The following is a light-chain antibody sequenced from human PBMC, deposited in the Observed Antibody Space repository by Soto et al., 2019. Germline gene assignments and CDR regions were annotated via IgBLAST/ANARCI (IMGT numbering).Light chain of an antibody. CDR3: QRGDT. J-gene: IGKJ5*01. V-gene: IGKV3-11*01. CDR2: DAS. Sequence: ESVLTQSPATLSLSPGERATLSCRASQSVSSNLAWHQQKPGQAPRLLIYDASNRATGIPARFSGSGSGTDFTLTISSLEPEDFAVYYCQRGDTFGQGTRLEIK. CDR1: QSVSSN.